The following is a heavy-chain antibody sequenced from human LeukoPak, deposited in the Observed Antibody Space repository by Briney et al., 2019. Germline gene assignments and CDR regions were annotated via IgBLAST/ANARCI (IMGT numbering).Heavy chain of an antibody. J-gene: IGHJ1*01. Sequence: GRSLRLSCAASGFTFSSYGMHWVRQAPGKGLEWVAVIWYDGSNKWYADSVKGRFTISRDNSKNTLYLQMNSLRPEDTAVYFCAKDLNTYRYDSRDLQHWGQGILVTVSS. CDR3: AKDLNTYRYDSRDLQH. CDR2: IWYDGSNK. CDR1: GFTFSSYG. D-gene: IGHD3-22*01. V-gene: IGHV3-33*06.